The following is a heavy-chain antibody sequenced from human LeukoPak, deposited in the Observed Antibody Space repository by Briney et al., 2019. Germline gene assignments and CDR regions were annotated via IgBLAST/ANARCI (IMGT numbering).Heavy chain of an antibody. CDR1: GGSISTSNYY. D-gene: IGHD6-6*01. CDR2: IYYSGST. Sequence: SSETLSLTCTVSGGSISTSNYYWGWIRQPPGKGLECIGSIYYSGSTYYNPSLKSRVTISVDTSKNQFSLKLSFVTAADTAVYYCARIEYSSSCDYWGQGTLVTVSS. J-gene: IGHJ4*02. CDR3: ARIEYSSSCDY. V-gene: IGHV4-39*07.